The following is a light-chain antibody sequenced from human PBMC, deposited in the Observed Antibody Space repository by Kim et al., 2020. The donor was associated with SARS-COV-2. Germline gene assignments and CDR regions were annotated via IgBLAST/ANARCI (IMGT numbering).Light chain of an antibody. Sequence: ATINCKSSQSVLYSSNNKNYLAWYQQKPGQPPKLLIYWASTRESGVSDRFSGSGSGTDFTLTISSLQAEDVAVYYCQQYYSTPLTFGPGTKVDIK. CDR1: QSVLYSSNNKNY. V-gene: IGKV4-1*01. CDR3: QQYYSTPLT. J-gene: IGKJ3*01. CDR2: WAS.